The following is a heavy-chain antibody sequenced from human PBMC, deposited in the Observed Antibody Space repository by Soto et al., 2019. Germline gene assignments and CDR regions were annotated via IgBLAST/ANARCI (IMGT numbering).Heavy chain of an antibody. Sequence: GGSLRLSCAASGFTVSSNYMSWVRQAPGKGLEWVSVIYSGGSTYYADSVKGRFTISRDNSKNTLYLQMNSLRAEDTAVYYCARDRCTNGVCYNRFDYWGQGTLVTVSS. CDR1: GFTVSSNY. V-gene: IGHV3-66*01. CDR3: ARDRCTNGVCYNRFDY. J-gene: IGHJ4*02. CDR2: IYSGGST. D-gene: IGHD2-8*01.